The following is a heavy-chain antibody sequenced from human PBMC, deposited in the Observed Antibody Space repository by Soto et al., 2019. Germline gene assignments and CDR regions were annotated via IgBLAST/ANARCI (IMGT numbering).Heavy chain of an antibody. CDR3: ARDLVDFRSSYHYYYGMDV. V-gene: IGHV6-1*01. Sequence: RSQTLSLTCAISGDSVSGNSAAWNWIRQSPSRGLEWLGRTYYRSKWYNDYAVSVKGRIIINPDTSKNQFSLQLNSVTPEDTAVYYCARDLVDFRSSYHYYYGMDVWGQGTTVTVSS. CDR1: GDSVSGNSAA. J-gene: IGHJ6*02. CDR2: TYYRSKWYN. D-gene: IGHD3-3*01.